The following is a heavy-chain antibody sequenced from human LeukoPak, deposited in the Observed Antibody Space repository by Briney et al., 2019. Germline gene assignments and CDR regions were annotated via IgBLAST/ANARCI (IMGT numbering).Heavy chain of an antibody. CDR1: GFTFSSYD. CDR2: IGTAGDT. J-gene: IGHJ6*03. Sequence: QSGGSLRLSCAASGFTFSSYDMHWVRQATGKGLEWVSAIGTAGDTCYPGSVKGRFTISRENAKNSLYLQMNSLRAGDTAVYYCARAPLSAYYYYMDVWAKGPRSPSP. V-gene: IGHV3-13*01. CDR3: ARAPLSAYYYYMDV.